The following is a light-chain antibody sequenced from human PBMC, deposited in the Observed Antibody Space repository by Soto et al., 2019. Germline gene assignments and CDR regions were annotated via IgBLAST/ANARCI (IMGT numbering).Light chain of an antibody. CDR1: QSLLHSNGYNY. Sequence: DIVMTQSPLSLPVTPGEPASISCRSSQSLLHSNGYNYLNWYQQKPGKAPKLLIYAASSLESGVPSRFSGSGSGTEFTLTINGLQPEDFATYYCQRLNGPPLTFGGGTKVDIK. J-gene: IGKJ4*02. CDR3: QRLNGPPLT. CDR2: AAS. V-gene: IGKV2-28*01.